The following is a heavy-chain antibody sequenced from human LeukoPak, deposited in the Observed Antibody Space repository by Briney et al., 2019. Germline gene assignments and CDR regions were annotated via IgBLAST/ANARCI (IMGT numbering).Heavy chain of an antibody. CDR1: GGSVSSGSYY. J-gene: IGHJ4*02. CDR2: IYYGGST. Sequence: SETLSLTCTVSGGSVSSGSYYWSWIRQPPGKGLEWIGYIYYGGSTNYNPSLKSRVTISVDTSKNQFSLKLTSVTAADTAVYYCANTDGDSGYDLAYWDQGTLVTVSS. CDR3: ANTDGDSGYDLAY. V-gene: IGHV4-61*01. D-gene: IGHD5-12*01.